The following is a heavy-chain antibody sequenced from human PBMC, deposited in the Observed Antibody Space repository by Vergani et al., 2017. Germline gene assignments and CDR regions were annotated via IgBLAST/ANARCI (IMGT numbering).Heavy chain of an antibody. J-gene: IGHJ6*02. CDR2: VSPYNGNT. V-gene: IGHV1-18*01. Sequence: QSQLVQSGDELKQPGASVKVSCKTSGYSFINYGISWVRQAPGQGLEWLGWVSPYNGNTNYGRKIQGRVTMTTDTSTRTAYMQLRSLTFDDTAVYYCAMEEFYDNIRGTYFPPSYYRMGVWGQGTKVTVAS. CDR1: GYSFINYG. CDR3: AMEEFYDNIRGTYFPPSYYRMGV. D-gene: IGHD3-10*01.